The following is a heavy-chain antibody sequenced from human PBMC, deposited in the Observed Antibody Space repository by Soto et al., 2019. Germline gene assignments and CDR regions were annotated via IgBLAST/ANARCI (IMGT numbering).Heavy chain of an antibody. CDR2: MNPNSGNT. V-gene: IGHV1-8*01. J-gene: IGHJ6*03. CDR1: GYIFTSYD. CDR3: ARVPMKLSSFHYHYYMDV. D-gene: IGHD6-6*01. Sequence: GASVKVSCKASGYIFTSYDINWVRQATGQGLEWMGWMNPNSGNTGYAQKFQGRVTMTRNTSISTAYMELSSLRSEDTSVYYCARVPMKLSSFHYHYYMDVWGKGTTVPVSS.